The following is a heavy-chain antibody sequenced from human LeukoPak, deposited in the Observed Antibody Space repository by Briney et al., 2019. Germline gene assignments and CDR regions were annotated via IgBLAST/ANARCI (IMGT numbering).Heavy chain of an antibody. Sequence: SETLSLTCGVSGVSITSGNWWSWARQPPGKGLEWIGEIYHSGSINYNPSLKSRVTISVDKSKNQFSLKLNSVTAADTAVYYCWHSGYESGLDYWGQGTLVTVSS. D-gene: IGHD5-12*01. CDR1: GVSITSGNW. J-gene: IGHJ4*02. V-gene: IGHV4-4*02. CDR3: WHSGYESGLDY. CDR2: IYHSGSI.